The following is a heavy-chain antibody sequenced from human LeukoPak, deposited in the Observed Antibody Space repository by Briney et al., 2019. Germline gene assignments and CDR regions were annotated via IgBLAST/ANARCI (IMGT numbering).Heavy chain of an antibody. V-gene: IGHV1-18*01. J-gene: IGHJ5*02. CDR3: ARDLYRDSLPVSWFDP. CDR2: ISDYNGNT. D-gene: IGHD4-11*01. Sequence: ASVKVSCKASGYTFTSYGISWVRQAPGEGLEWMGWISDYNGNTNYAQKLQGRVTMTTDTSTSTAYMELRSLRSDDTAVYYCARDLYRDSLPVSWFDPWGQGTLVTVSS. CDR1: GYTFTSYG.